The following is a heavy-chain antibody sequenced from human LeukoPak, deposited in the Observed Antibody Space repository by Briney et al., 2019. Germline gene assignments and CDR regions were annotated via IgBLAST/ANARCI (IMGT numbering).Heavy chain of an antibody. D-gene: IGHD6-19*01. CDR1: GFTFSSYW. CDR2: INTDGSST. CDR3: ARVGAVAGTGWFDP. J-gene: IGHJ5*02. V-gene: IGHV3-74*01. Sequence: GGSLRLSCAASGFTFSSYWMRWVRQAPGKGLVWVSRINTDGSSTSYADSVKGRFTISRDNAKNTLYLQMNSLRAEDTAVYYCARVGAVAGTGWFDPWGQGTLVTVSS.